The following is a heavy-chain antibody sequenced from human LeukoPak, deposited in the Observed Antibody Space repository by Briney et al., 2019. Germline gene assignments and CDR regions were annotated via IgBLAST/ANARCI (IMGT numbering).Heavy chain of an antibody. J-gene: IGHJ4*02. V-gene: IGHV4-39*01. Sequence: PSETLSLTCTVSGYSISSSNSYWGWIRQPPGKGLEWIGSIYYSGNTYYNASLKSQVSISIDTSKNRFSLKLTSVTAADTAVYYCARQTGSGLFILPGGQGTLVTVSS. CDR3: ARQTGSGLFILP. CDR2: IYYSGNT. D-gene: IGHD3/OR15-3a*01. CDR1: GYSISSSNSY.